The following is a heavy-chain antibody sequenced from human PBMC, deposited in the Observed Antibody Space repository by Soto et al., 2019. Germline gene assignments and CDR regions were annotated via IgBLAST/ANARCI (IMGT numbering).Heavy chain of an antibody. CDR3: ARDRDTAMVKSYYGMDV. CDR1: GFTFSDYY. Sequence: GGSLRLSCAASGFTFSDYYMSWIRQAPGKGLEWVSYISSSSSYTDYADSVKGRFTISRDNAKNSLYLQMNSLRAGDTAVYYCARDRDTAMVKSYYGMDVWGQGTTVTVS. CDR2: ISSSSSYT. J-gene: IGHJ6*02. D-gene: IGHD5-18*01. V-gene: IGHV3-11*06.